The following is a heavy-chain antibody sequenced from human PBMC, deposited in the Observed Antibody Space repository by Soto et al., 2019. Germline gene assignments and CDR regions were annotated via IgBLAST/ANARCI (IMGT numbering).Heavy chain of an antibody. D-gene: IGHD3-22*01. CDR3: ARDVPHYYYDSSGYYLGDAFDI. V-gene: IGHV6-1*01. J-gene: IGHJ3*02. Sequence: SQTLSLTCAISGDSVSSNSAAWNWIRQSPSRGLEWLGRTYYRSKWYNDYAVSVKSRITINPDTSKNQFSLQLNSVTPEDTAVYYCARDVPHYYYDSSGYYLGDAFDIWGQGTMVTVSS. CDR2: TYYRSKWYN. CDR1: GDSVSSNSAA.